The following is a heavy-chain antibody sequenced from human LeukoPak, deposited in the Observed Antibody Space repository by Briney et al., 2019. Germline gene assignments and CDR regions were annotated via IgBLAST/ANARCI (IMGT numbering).Heavy chain of an antibody. Sequence: VASVKVSCKASGGTFSSYAISWVRQAPGQGLEWMGGIIPIFGTANYAQKFQGRVTITADKSTSTAYMELSSLRSEDTAVYYCARTPFYGDYAGPIDYWGQGTLVTVSS. CDR3: ARTPFYGDYAGPIDY. V-gene: IGHV1-69*06. J-gene: IGHJ4*02. CDR2: IIPIFGTA. D-gene: IGHD4-17*01. CDR1: GGTFSSYA.